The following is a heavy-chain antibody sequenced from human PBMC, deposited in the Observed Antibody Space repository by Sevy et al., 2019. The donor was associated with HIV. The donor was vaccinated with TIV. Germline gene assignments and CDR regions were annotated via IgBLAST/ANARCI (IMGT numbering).Heavy chain of an antibody. CDR1: GFTFNRYS. J-gene: IGHJ1*01. V-gene: IGHV3-30-3*01. Sequence: GGYLRLSCAASGFTFNRYSMHWVRQAPGKGLEWVATISFDATNKHYPDSVKGRFTISRDNFQNSLFLQMDSLRPEDTAVYYCALERLSSDVAEYFQNWGQGTLVTVPS. D-gene: IGHD1-1*01. CDR3: ALERLSSDVAEYFQN. CDR2: ISFDATNK.